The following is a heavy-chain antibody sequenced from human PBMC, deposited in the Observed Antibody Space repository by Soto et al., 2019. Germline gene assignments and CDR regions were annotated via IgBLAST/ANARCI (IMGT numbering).Heavy chain of an antibody. CDR1: GFTFGRDW. J-gene: IGHJ5*02. D-gene: IGHD5-18*01. CDR3: ARDPGYSYRNT. V-gene: IGHV3-7*01. Sequence: PGGSLRLSCPASGFTFGRDWMSWVRQAPGKGLEWVANINQDGSEKYYVDSVKGRFPISRDNAKNLLFLQMNSLRSEDTAVYYCARDPGYSYRNTWGQGTLVTV. CDR2: INQDGSEK.